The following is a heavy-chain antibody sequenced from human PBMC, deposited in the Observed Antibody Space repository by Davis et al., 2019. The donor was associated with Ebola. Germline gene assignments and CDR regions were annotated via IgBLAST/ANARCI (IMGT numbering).Heavy chain of an antibody. J-gene: IGHJ6*02. D-gene: IGHD2-2*01. Sequence: ASVKVSCKVSGYTLTELSMHWVRQAPGKGLEWMGGFDPEDGETIYAQKFQGRVTMTEDTSTDTAYMELSSLRSEDTAVYYCATSADIVVVPAASMDVWGQGTTVTVSS. CDR1: GYTLTELS. CDR3: ATSADIVVVPAASMDV. CDR2: FDPEDGET. V-gene: IGHV1-24*01.